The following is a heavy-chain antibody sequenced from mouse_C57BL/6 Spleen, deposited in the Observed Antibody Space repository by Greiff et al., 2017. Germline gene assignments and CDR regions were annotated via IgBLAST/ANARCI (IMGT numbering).Heavy chain of an antibody. Sequence: QVQLKESGPGLVQPSQSLSITCTVSGFSLTSYGVHWVRQSPGKGLEWLGVIWSGGSTDYNAAFISRLSISKDNSKSQVFFKMNSLQADDTAIYYCASHDYDAMDYWGQGTSVTVSS. V-gene: IGHV2-2*01. J-gene: IGHJ4*01. CDR1: GFSLTSYG. CDR3: ASHDYDAMDY. CDR2: IWSGGST.